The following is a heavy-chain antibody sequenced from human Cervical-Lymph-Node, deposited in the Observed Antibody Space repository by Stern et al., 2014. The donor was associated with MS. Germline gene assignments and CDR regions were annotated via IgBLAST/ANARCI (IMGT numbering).Heavy chain of an antibody. CDR1: GYTFTSYA. V-gene: IGHV1-3*01. CDR3: AREGVVEWELLSDY. J-gene: IGHJ4*02. Sequence: QVQLVQSGAEVKKPGASVKVSCKASGYTFTSYAMHWVRQAPGQRLEWMGWINAGNGNTKYSQKFQGRVTITRDTSASTAYMELSSLRSEDTAVYYCAREGVVEWELLSDYWGQGTLVTVSS. CDR2: INAGNGNT. D-gene: IGHD1-26*01.